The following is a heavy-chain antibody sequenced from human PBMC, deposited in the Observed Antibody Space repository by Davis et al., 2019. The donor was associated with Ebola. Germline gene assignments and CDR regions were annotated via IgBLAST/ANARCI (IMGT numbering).Heavy chain of an antibody. CDR3: ATSTYLPVY. Sequence: GESLKISCAASGFTFSSYWMHWVRQAPGKGLVWVSRISGEGSTTKYADSVKGRFTISRDNAKNTLYLQMNSLRAEDTAAYYCATSTYLPVYWGQGTLVTVSS. D-gene: IGHD2/OR15-2a*01. J-gene: IGHJ4*02. V-gene: IGHV3-74*03. CDR2: ISGEGSTT. CDR1: GFTFSSYW.